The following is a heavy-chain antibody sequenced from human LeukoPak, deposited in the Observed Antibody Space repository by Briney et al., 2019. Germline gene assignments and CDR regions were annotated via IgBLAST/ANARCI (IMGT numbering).Heavy chain of an antibody. CDR1: GFLFSRYA. D-gene: IGHD6-19*01. V-gene: IGHV3-23*01. CDR2: VFGSGGST. CDR3: PKTTTGYSSGRFPGWPVES. Sequence: GGSLRLSCAASGFLFSRYAMYWVRQAPGEGMEWVSGVFGSGGSTHYANSVKGRITSSRDQSKNTVYLQMNSLRAEDTALNNRPKTTTGYSSGRFPGWPVESWGQGTLGTASS. J-gene: IGHJ4*02.